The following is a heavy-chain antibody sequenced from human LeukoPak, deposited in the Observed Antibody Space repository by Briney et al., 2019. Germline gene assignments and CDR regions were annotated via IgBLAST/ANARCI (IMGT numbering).Heavy chain of an antibody. V-gene: IGHV4-34*01. CDR1: GGSFSGYY. J-gene: IGHJ4*02. Sequence: SETLSLTCAVYGGSFSGYYWSWIRQPPGKGLEWIGEINHSGSTNYNPSLKSRVTMSVDTSKNQLSLKLSSVTAADTAVYYCAKDRGTAMVTYINYWGQGTLVTVSS. D-gene: IGHD5-18*01. CDR2: INHSGST. CDR3: AKDRGTAMVTYINY.